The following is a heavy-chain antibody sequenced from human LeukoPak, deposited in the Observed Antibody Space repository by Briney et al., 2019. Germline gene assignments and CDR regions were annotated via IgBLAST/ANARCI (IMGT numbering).Heavy chain of an antibody. CDR3: AKDGYTEWLGLYYFDY. J-gene: IGHJ4*02. Sequence: GGSLRLSCAASGFTFSSYAMSWVRQAPGKGLEWVSAISGSDGSTYYADFVKGRFTISRDNSKDTLFLQMNSLRAEDTAVYYCAKDGYTEWLGLYYFDYWGQGTLVTVSS. CDR1: GFTFSSYA. CDR2: ISGSDGST. V-gene: IGHV3-23*01. D-gene: IGHD6-19*01.